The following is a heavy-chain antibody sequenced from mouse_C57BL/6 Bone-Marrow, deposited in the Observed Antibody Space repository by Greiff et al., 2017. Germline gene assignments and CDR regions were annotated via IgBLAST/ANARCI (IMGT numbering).Heavy chain of an antibody. CDR2: IYPGDGDT. D-gene: IGHD2-5*01. CDR3: ERRHYSNRYYFDF. Sequence: QVQLQQSGPELVKPGASVKISCKASGYAFSSSWMNWVKQRPGKGLEWIGRIYPGDGDTNYNGKFKGKATLTADKSSSTAYMQLSSLTSEDSAVYVCERRHYSNRYYFDFWGKGTTLTVSS. J-gene: IGHJ2*01. CDR1: GYAFSSSW. V-gene: IGHV1-82*01.